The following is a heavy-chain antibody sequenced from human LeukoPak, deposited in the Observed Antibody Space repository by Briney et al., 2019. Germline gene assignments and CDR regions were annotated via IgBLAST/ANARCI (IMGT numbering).Heavy chain of an antibody. D-gene: IGHD4-23*01. V-gene: IGHV4-59*01. CDR2: IYYSGST. CDR3: AREGGGNSAFDI. Sequence: PSETLSFTCTVSGGSISSYYWSWIRQPPGKGLEWIGYIYYSGSTNYNPSLKSRVTISVDTSKNQFSLKLSSVTAADTAVYYCAREGGGNSAFDIWGQGTMVTVSS. CDR1: GGSISSYY. J-gene: IGHJ3*02.